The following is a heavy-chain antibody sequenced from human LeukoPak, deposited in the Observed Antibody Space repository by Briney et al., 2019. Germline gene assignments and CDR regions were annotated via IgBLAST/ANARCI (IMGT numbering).Heavy chain of an antibody. D-gene: IGHD3-9*01. V-gene: IGHV1-8*01. J-gene: IGHJ4*02. CDR2: MNPNSGNT. CDR1: GYTFTSYD. CDR3: ARSPSDILTGYYTVYFDY. Sequence: ASVKVSCKASGYTFTSYDINWVRQATGQGVEWMAWMNPNSGNTGYAQKFQGRVTMTRNTSISTAYMELSSLRSEDTAVYYCARSPSDILTGYYTVYFDYWGQGTLVTVSS.